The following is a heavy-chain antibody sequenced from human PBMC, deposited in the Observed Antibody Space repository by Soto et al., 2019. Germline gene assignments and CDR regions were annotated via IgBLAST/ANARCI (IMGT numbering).Heavy chain of an antibody. D-gene: IGHD1-26*01. CDR1: GASTVSHYH. V-gene: IGHV4-31*02. CDR3: ALALGPTTGRDY. Sequence: QVQLQESGPGLVKPSQTLSLTCSVSGASTVSHYHWTWIRQPPGKGLEWMGYIFNSGTTIYNPSLTSRLSISMDTSGNHFSLELRSVTAADTAVYYCALALGPTTGRDYWGQGTLVTVSS. CDR2: IFNSGTT. J-gene: IGHJ4*02.